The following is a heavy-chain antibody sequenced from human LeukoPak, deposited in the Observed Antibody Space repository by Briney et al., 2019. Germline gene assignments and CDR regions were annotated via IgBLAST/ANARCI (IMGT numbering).Heavy chain of an antibody. CDR3: ARPYYYDSRIDP. D-gene: IGHD3-22*01. CDR1: GGSISSGDYY. J-gene: IGHJ5*02. Sequence: SQTLSLTCTVSGGSISSGDYYWSRIRQPPGKGLEWIAYMYYSGSTYYNPSLKSRVTMSADTSKNQLSLKLSSVTAADTAVYYCARPYYYDSRIDPWGQGILVTVSS. V-gene: IGHV4-30-4*01. CDR2: MYYSGST.